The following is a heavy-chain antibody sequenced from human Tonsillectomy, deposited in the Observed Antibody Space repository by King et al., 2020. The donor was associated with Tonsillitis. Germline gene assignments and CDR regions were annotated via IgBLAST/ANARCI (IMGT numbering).Heavy chain of an antibody. CDR3: ARVYTYYYDSSGYPGYFDY. CDR1: GFTVSSNY. CDR2: IYSGGST. J-gene: IGHJ4*02. V-gene: IGHV3-53*01. Sequence: VQLVESGGGLIQPGGSLRLSCAASGFTVSSNYMSWVRQAPGKGLEWVSVIYSGGSTYYADSVKGRFTISRDNSKNTLYLQMNSLRAEDTAVYYCARVYTYYYDSSGYPGYFDYWGQGTLVTVSS. D-gene: IGHD3-22*01.